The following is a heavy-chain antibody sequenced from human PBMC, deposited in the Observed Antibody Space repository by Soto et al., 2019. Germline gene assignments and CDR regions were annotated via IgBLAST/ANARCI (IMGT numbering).Heavy chain of an antibody. J-gene: IGHJ5*02. CDR2: IYYSGST. CDR3: ARNRITIFGVVIGTVGRDNWVDP. V-gene: IGHV4-39*01. Sequence: PSETLSRTCTVSGGSISSSSYYWGWILQPPGKGLEWIGSIYYSGSTYYNPSLKSRVTISVDTSKNQFSLKLSSVTAADTAVYYCARNRITIFGVVIGTVGRDNWVDPWGQGTLVTVSS. D-gene: IGHD3-3*01. CDR1: GGSISSSSYY.